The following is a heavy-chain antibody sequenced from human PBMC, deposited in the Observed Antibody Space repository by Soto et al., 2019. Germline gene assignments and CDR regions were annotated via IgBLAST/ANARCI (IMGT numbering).Heavy chain of an antibody. J-gene: IGHJ4*02. CDR3: ARDRVGDGGNPYYFDY. V-gene: IGHV3-33*01. D-gene: IGHD2-15*01. CDR2: IWYDGSNK. CDR1: GFTFSSYG. Sequence: QVQLVESGGGVVQPGRSLRLSCAASGFTFSSYGMHWVRQAPGKGLEWVAVIWYDGSNKYYADSVQGRFTISRDNSKNTLYLQMNSLRAEDTAVYYCARDRVGDGGNPYYFDYWGQGTLVTVSS.